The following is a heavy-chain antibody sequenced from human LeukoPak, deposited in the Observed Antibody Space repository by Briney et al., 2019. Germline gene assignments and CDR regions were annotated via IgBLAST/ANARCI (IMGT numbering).Heavy chain of an antibody. D-gene: IGHD4-17*01. CDR2: IYSGGST. V-gene: IGHV3-53*01. CDR3: ARDADYGVYDT. CDR1: GFTVSSNY. J-gene: IGHJ5*02. Sequence: GGSLRLSCAASGFTVSSNYMSWVRQAPGKGLEWVSVIYSGGSTYYADSVKGRFTISRDNSKNTLYLQMNSLRAEDTAVYYCARDADYGVYDTCGQGNLVTVSS.